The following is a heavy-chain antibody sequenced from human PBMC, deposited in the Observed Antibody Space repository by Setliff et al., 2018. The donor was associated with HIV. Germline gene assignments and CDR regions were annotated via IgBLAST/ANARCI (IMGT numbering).Heavy chain of an antibody. D-gene: IGHD3-3*01. CDR3: ARGRVTLNGVAAGHHYMDV. J-gene: IGHJ6*03. CDR1: GGFIGTYY. CDR2: AYYTGST. Sequence: SETLSLTCTVSGGFIGTYYWSWIRQSPGKGLEWIGSAYYTGSTNYNPSLESRVTMSVDTSKNQFSLRLMSLTAADTAIYYCARGRVTLNGVAAGHHYMDVWGKGNTVTVSS. V-gene: IGHV4-59*13.